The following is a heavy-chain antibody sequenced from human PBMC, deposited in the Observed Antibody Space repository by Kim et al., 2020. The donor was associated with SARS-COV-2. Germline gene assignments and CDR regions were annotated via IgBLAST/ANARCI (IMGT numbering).Heavy chain of an antibody. Sequence: VKGRFTISRDNSKNTLYLQMNSLRAEDTAVYYCAKDQNNSGSYYYYGMDVWGQGTTVTVSS. D-gene: IGHD6-19*01. CDR3: AKDQNNSGSYYYYGMDV. V-gene: IGHV3-33*06. J-gene: IGHJ6*02.